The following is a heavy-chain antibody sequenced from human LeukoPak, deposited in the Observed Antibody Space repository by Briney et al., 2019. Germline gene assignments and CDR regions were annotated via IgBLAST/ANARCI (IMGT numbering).Heavy chain of an antibody. CDR1: GYTFTSYD. CDR3: ARGRILWFGEETYIDY. V-gene: IGHV1-8*01. CDR2: MNPNSGNT. J-gene: IGHJ4*02. Sequence: ASVKVSCKASGYTFTSYDINWVRQATGQGLEWMGWMNPNSGNTGYAQKFQGRVTMTRNTSISTAYMELSSLRSEDTAVYYCARGRILWFGEETYIDYWGQGTLVTVSS. D-gene: IGHD3-10*01.